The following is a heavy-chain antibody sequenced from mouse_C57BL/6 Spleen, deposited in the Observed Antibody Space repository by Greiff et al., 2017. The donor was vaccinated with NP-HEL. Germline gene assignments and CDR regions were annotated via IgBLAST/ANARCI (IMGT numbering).Heavy chain of an antibody. V-gene: IGHV5-16*01. CDR1: GFTFSDYY. CDR3: AREGLRYFDV. J-gene: IGHJ1*03. Sequence: EVQWVESEGGLVQPGSSMKLSCTASGFTFSDYYMAWVRQVPEKGLEWVANINYDGSSTYYLDSLKSRFIISRDNAKNILYLQMSSLKSEDTATYYCAREGLRYFDVWGTGTTVTVSS. CDR2: INYDGSST. D-gene: IGHD1-3*01.